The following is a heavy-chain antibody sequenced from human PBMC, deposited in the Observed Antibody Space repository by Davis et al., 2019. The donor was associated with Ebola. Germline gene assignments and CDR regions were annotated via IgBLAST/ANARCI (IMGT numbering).Heavy chain of an antibody. D-gene: IGHD3-3*01. Sequence: MPSETLSLTCTVSGGSISSYYWSWIRQPPGKGLEWIGEINHSGSTNYNPSLKSRVTISVDTSKNQFSLKLSSVTAADTAVYYCAREGFWSGYRSRFDYWGQGTLVTVSS. CDR1: GGSISSYY. CDR2: INHSGST. J-gene: IGHJ4*02. V-gene: IGHV4-34*01. CDR3: AREGFWSGYRSRFDY.